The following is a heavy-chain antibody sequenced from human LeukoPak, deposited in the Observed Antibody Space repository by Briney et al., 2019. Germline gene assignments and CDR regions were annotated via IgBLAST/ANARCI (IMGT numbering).Heavy chain of an antibody. J-gene: IGHJ6*02. D-gene: IGHD3-9*01. V-gene: IGHV3-9*01. CDR2: ISWNSGGI. CDR3: AKGITIYHYYGMDV. CDR1: GFTFDDYA. Sequence: GGSLRLSCAAYGFTFDDYAMHWVRQAPGKGLEWVSGISWNSGGIGYADSVKGRFTISRDNAKNSLYLQMNSLRAEDTALYYCAKGITIYHYYGMDVWGQGTTVTVSS.